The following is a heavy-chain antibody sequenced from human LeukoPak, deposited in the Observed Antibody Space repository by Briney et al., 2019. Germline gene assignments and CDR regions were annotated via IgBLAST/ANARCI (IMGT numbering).Heavy chain of an antibody. V-gene: IGHV3-21*01. J-gene: IGHJ4*02. D-gene: IGHD6-13*01. Sequence: GGSLRLSCAASGFTFSSYSMNWVRQAPGKGLEWVSSISSSSSYIYYADSVKGRFTISRDNAKNSLYLQMNSLRAEDTAVYYCAKSAIAAAGTWDFDYWGQGTLVTVSS. CDR1: GFTFSSYS. CDR3: AKSAIAAAGTWDFDY. CDR2: ISSSSSYI.